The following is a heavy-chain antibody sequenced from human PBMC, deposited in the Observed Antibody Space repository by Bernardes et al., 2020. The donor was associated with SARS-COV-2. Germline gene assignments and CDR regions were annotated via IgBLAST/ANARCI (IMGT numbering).Heavy chain of an antibody. CDR3: ARGTYSSGWYVGDYYYYGMDV. Sequence: SETLSLTCAVYGGSFSGYYWSWIRQPPGKGLEWIGEINHSGSTNYNPSLKSRVTISVDTSKNQFSLKLSSVTAADTAVYYCARGTYSSGWYVGDYYYYGMDVWGQGTTVTVSS. D-gene: IGHD6-19*01. CDR2: INHSGST. CDR1: GGSFSGYY. V-gene: IGHV4-34*01. J-gene: IGHJ6*02.